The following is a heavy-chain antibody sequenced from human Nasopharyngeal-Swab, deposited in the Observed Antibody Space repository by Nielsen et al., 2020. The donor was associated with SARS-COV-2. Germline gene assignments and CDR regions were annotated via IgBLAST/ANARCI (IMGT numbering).Heavy chain of an antibody. J-gene: IGHJ4*02. Sequence: GRQMRGKGLAWMGIIYPVDSDIRYSPSFQGQVTISADKSISTAYLQWSTLRASDTAIYYCARRTDGASNWGEYYFDYWGQGTRVTVSS. V-gene: IGHV5-51*01. CDR3: ARRTDGASNWGEYYFDY. D-gene: IGHD7-27*01. CDR2: IYPVDSDI.